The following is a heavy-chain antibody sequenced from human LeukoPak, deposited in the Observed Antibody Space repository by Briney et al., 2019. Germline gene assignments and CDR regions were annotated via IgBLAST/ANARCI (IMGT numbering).Heavy chain of an antibody. D-gene: IGHD3-22*01. CDR2: INPNSGGT. J-gene: IGHJ4*02. CDR3: ARESADYYDSSGYYYLVYYFDY. V-gene: IGHV1-2*02. Sequence: ASVKVSCKASGYTFTGYYMHWVLQAPGQGLEWMGWINPNSGGTNYAQKFQGRVTMTRDTSISTAYMELSRLRSDDTAVYYCARESADYYDSSGYYYLVYYFDYWGQGTLVTVSS. CDR1: GYTFTGYY.